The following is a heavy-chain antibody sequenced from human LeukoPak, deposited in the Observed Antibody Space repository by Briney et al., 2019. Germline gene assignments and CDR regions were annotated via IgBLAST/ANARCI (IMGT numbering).Heavy chain of an antibody. CDR2: IYSSGRP. CDR1: GVSMSSYY. D-gene: IGHD2-2*01. V-gene: IGHV4-4*07. J-gene: IGHJ4*02. CDR3: AARALGYCSSTSCYEEDY. Sequence: PSETLCLTCTVSGVSMSSYYWSWIRQPAGKGLEWIGHIYSSGRPNYNPSLKSRVTMSLDTSKNQFSLKLTSVTAADTAVYYCAARALGYCSSTSCYEEDYWGQGTLVTVSS.